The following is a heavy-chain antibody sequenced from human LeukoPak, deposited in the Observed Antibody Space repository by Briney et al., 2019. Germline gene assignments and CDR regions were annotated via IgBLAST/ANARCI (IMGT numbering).Heavy chain of an antibody. V-gene: IGHV1-46*01. CDR3: ARDPHYYDSSGYPAVYFDY. Sequence: ASVKVSCKASGYTFTSYYMHWVRQAPGQGLEWMGIINPSGGSTSCAQKFQGRVTMTRDTSTSTVYMELSSLRSEDTAVYYCARDPHYYDSSGYPAVYFDYWGQGTLVTVSS. D-gene: IGHD3-22*01. CDR2: INPSGGST. CDR1: GYTFTSYY. J-gene: IGHJ4*02.